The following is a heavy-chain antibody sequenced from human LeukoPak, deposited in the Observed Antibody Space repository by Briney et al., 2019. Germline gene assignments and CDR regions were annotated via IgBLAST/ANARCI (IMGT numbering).Heavy chain of an antibody. CDR1: GFTLTSSA. CDR2: IVVGSGNT. V-gene: IGHV1-58*01. J-gene: IGHJ3*01. CDR3: AAEGRPTVVTFRKGAVDL. D-gene: IGHD4-23*01. Sequence: SVKVSCKASGFTLTSSAVQWVRQARGQRLERIGGIVVGSGNTNYAQKFQERVTITRDMSTSTVYTELSTVRSEDTAVYYCAAEGRPTVVTFRKGAVDLWGQGTMVTVSS.